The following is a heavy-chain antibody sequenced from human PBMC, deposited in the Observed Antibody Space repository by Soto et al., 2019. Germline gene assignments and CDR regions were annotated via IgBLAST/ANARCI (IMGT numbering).Heavy chain of an antibody. J-gene: IGHJ5*02. CDR2: ISGSGGST. Sequence: GGSLRLSCAASGFTFSSYAMSWVRQAPGKGLEWVSAISGSGGSTYYADSVKGRFTISRDNSKNTLYLQMNSLRAEDTAVYYCAKDSLIWSGSYVNWFDPWGQGTLVTVSS. CDR3: AKDSLIWSGSYVNWFDP. CDR1: GFTFSSYA. D-gene: IGHD1-26*01. V-gene: IGHV3-23*01.